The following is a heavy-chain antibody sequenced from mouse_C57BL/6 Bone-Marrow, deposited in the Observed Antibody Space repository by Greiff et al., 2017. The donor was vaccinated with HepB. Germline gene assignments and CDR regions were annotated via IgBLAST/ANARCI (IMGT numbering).Heavy chain of an antibody. V-gene: IGHV1-81*01. CDR1: GYTFTSYG. CDR2: IYPRSGNT. CDR3: ARMTTVVGPG. Sequence: VQLQQSGAELARPGASVKLSCKASGYTFTSYGISWVKQRTGQGLEWIGEIYPRSGNTYYTEKFKGKATLTADKSSSTAYMVLRSLTSEDSAVYFCARMTTVVGPGWGQGTSVTVSS. J-gene: IGHJ4*01. D-gene: IGHD1-1*01.